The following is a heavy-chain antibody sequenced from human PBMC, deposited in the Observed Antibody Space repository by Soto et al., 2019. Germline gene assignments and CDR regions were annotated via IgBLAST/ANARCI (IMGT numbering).Heavy chain of an antibody. D-gene: IGHD4-17*01. J-gene: IGHJ1*01. V-gene: IGHV1-18*04. CDR1: GYTFTSYG. CDR2: ISPLKGRT. CDR3: ARDSGDRTDYFKH. Sequence: QVQLVQSGPELKRPGASMKVSCKASGYTFTSYGISWVRQAPGQGLEWMAWISPLKGRTQYSQKAQGRVTLSTDTSSSTGDMEMTTLRGDDTAVYYCARDSGDRTDYFKHWGQGTLVTVS.